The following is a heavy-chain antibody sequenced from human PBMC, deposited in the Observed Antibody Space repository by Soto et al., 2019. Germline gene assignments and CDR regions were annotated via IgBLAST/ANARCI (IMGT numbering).Heavy chain of an antibody. CDR2: ISAYNGNT. V-gene: IGHV1-18*01. D-gene: IGHD6-6*01. Sequence: QVQLVQSGPEVKKPGASVKVSCKASGYTFTNYGISWVRQAPGQGLEWMGWISAYNGNTDYAQKFQGRVTMTADTATSTEYMELRSLRSDDTAVYWCGRDRSSSSLWGQGTLVTVSS. J-gene: IGHJ4*02. CDR3: GRDRSSSSL. CDR1: GYTFTNYG.